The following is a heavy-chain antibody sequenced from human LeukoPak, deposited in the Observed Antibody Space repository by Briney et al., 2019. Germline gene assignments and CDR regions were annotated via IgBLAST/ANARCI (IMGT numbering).Heavy chain of an antibody. Sequence: PSETLSLTCTVSGGSISSSGYYWGWIRQPPGKGLEWIGSTYDSGSTYYNPSLKSRVTMSVDTSKNQFSLKLNSVTAADTAVYYCARQGDSCWYYFDYWGQGTLVTVSS. CDR2: TYDSGST. V-gene: IGHV4-39*01. CDR3: ARQGDSCWYYFDY. J-gene: IGHJ4*02. CDR1: GGSISSSGYY. D-gene: IGHD6-19*01.